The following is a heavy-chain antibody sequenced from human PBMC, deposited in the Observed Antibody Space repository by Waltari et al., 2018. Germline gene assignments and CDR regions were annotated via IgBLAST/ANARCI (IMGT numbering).Heavy chain of an antibody. Sequence: EVHLVESGGGLVQPGGSLRLSCAASGFTFSSSDMNWVRQAPGKGLEWVAYILSSGRTTYYTDSVKGRFTISRDNAKNSLYLQMNSLRAEDTAVYYCARDGYNSFDYWGQGTLVTVSS. D-gene: IGHD5-12*01. CDR3: ARDGYNSFDY. CDR2: ILSSGRTT. V-gene: IGHV3-48*03. CDR1: GFTFSSSD. J-gene: IGHJ4*02.